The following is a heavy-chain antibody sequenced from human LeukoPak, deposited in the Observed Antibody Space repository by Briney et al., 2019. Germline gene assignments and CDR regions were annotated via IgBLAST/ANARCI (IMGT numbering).Heavy chain of an antibody. CDR2: INPNSGGT. D-gene: IGHD1-7*01. J-gene: IGHJ4*02. Sequence: GALVKLSCKASGYTFTGYYMHWGRQAPGQGLEWRGWINPNSGGTNYAQKFQGRDTMTRATSISTAYMELSRLRSDDTAVYYCARGPYNWNYAYFDYWGQGTLVTVSS. CDR3: ARGPYNWNYAYFDY. V-gene: IGHV1-2*02. CDR1: GYTFTGYY.